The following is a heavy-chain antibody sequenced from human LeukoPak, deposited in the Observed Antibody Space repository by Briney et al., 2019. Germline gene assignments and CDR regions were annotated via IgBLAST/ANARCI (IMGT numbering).Heavy chain of an antibody. CDR2: IGGAGGST. Sequence: GGSLRLSCAASGFTFSSYALTWVRQAPGKGLEWVSTIGGAGGSTYYADSVKGRFTVSRDNSKNTLYLQMNSLRAEDTAVYYCARARGVGATVYDAFDIWGQGTMVTVSS. V-gene: IGHV3-23*01. CDR3: ARARGVGATVYDAFDI. J-gene: IGHJ3*02. D-gene: IGHD1-26*01. CDR1: GFTFSSYA.